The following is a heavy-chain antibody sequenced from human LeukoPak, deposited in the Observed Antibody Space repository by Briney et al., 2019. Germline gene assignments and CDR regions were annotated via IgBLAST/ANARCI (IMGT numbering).Heavy chain of an antibody. Sequence: ASVKVSCKASGYTFTGYYMHWVRQAPGQGLEWMGWINPNSGGTNYAQKFQGRVTMTRDTSISTAYMELSRLRSDDTAVYYCARVRYYYDSSGYYDLGYWGQGTLVTVSP. D-gene: IGHD3-22*01. CDR3: ARVRYYYDSSGYYDLGY. J-gene: IGHJ4*02. CDR1: GYTFTGYY. V-gene: IGHV1-2*02. CDR2: INPNSGGT.